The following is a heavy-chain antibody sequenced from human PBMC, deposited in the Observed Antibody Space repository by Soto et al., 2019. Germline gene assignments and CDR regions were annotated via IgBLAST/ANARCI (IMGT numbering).Heavy chain of an antibody. CDR1: GGSFSGYY. Sequence: TLSLTCAVYGGSFSGYYWSWIRQPPGKGLEWIGEINHSGSTNYNPSLKSRVTISVDTSKNQFSLKLSSVTAADTAVYYCARGPAYYYGSGSYYNGYYYYGMDVWGQGTTVTVSS. J-gene: IGHJ6*02. CDR3: ARGPAYYYGSGSYYNGYYYYGMDV. V-gene: IGHV4-34*01. D-gene: IGHD3-10*01. CDR2: INHSGST.